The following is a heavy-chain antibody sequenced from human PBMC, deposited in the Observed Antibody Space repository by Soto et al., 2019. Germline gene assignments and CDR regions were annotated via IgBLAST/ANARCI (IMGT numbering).Heavy chain of an antibody. V-gene: IGHV1-69*13. CDR2: IIPIFGTA. Sequence: VKVSCKASGGTFSSYAISWVRQAPGQGLEWMGGIIPIFGTANYAQKFQGRVTITADESTSTAYMELRSLRSDDTAVYYCARGYSSGWYVDYWGQGTLVTVSA. J-gene: IGHJ4*02. CDR1: GGTFSSYA. CDR3: ARGYSSGWYVDY. D-gene: IGHD6-19*01.